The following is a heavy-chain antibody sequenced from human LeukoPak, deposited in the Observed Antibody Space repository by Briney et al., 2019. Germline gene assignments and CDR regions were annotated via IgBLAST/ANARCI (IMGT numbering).Heavy chain of an antibody. CDR2: INHSGST. CDR1: GGSFSGFY. D-gene: IGHD4-17*01. V-gene: IGHV4-34*01. CDR3: ARGYHGAVDY. J-gene: IGHJ4*02. Sequence: SETLSLTCAVYGGSFSGFYWSWIRQPPGKGLEWIGEINHSGSTNYNPSLKSRVTISVDTSKNQFSLKLSSVTAADTAVYYCARGYHGAVDYWGQGTLVTVSS.